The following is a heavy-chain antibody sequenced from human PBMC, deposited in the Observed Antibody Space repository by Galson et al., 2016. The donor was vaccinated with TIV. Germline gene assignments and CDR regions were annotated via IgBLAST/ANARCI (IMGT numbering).Heavy chain of an antibody. J-gene: IGHJ5*02. CDR3: ARSYDSSGYSP. V-gene: IGHV4-59*01. CDR2: VNYSGFT. CDR1: DGFISMYY. D-gene: IGHD3-22*01. Sequence: SETLSLTCTVSDGFISMYYWSWIRQPPGKTLEWIGYVNYSGFTKYNPSLESRVTISLDTSNKQFSLKLTSVTAADTAVYYCARSYDSSGYSPWGQGALVTVSS.